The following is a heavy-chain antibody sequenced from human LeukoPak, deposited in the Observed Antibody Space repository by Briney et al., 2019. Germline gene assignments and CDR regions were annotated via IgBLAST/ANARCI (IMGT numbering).Heavy chain of an antibody. Sequence: SETLSLTCAVSGVAISRGGYAWNWIRQPPWKGLEWIAYIYHSGTTYYNPSLKSRATISVDTSKNQFSLKLSSVTAADTAVYYCVRGRYSSGWFKDKNWFDPWGQGIPVTVSS. CDR1: GVAISRGGYA. V-gene: IGHV4-30-4*07. CDR3: VRGRYSSGWFKDKNWFDP. D-gene: IGHD6-19*01. CDR2: IYHSGTT. J-gene: IGHJ5*02.